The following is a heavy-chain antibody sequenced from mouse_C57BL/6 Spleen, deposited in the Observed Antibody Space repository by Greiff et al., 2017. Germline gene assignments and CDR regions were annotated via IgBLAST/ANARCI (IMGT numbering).Heavy chain of an antibody. CDR2: INPSTGGT. CDR1: GYSFTGYY. V-gene: IGHV1-42*01. D-gene: IGHD4-1*01. CDR3: ARGLTGTRWYFDV. J-gene: IGHJ1*03. Sequence: VQLQQSGPELVKPGASVKISCKASGYSFTGYYMNWVKQSPEKSLEWIGEINPSTGGTTYNQKFKAKATLTVDKSSSTAYMQLKSLTSEDSAVYYCARGLTGTRWYFDVWGTGTTGTVSS.